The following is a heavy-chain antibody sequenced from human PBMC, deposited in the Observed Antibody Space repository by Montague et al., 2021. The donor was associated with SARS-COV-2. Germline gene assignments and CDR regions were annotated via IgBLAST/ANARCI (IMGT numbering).Heavy chain of an antibody. CDR1: GGSFSDYY. CDR3: ARGLLRYFFD. D-gene: IGHD3-9*01. CDR2: FNHSGST. J-gene: IGHJ1*01. V-gene: IGHV4-34*01. Sequence: SETLSLTCTVFGGSFSDYYWTWIRQPPGKGLEWIGEFNHSGSTNYNPSLKSRVTMSVDTSKKHFSLRLTSMTAADTAIYYCARGLLRYFFDWGQGTLITVSS.